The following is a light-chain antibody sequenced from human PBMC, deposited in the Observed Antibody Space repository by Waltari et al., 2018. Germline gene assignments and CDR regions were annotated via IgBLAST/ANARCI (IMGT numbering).Light chain of an antibody. J-gene: IGLJ2*01. V-gene: IGLV3-19*01. CDR2: DQN. Sequence: TQDPAVSVAVGRTVRITCQGDSLRLYHASWNQQRPGQAPKLLIYDQNARPSGVPGRFSGSISDNTASLTITGAQAEDEAYYYCHSRDVSGVGGTFGGGTKLTVL. CDR3: HSRDVSGVGGT. CDR1: SLRLYH.